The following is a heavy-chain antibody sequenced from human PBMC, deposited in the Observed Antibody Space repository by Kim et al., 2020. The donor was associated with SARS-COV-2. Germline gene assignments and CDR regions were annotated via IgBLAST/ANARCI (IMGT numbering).Heavy chain of an antibody. D-gene: IGHD3-9*01. J-gene: IGHJ4*02. CDR2: IYYSGST. CDR1: GGSVSSGSYY. CDR3: ARVRAYYDILTGYPERYYLDY. Sequence: SETLSLTCTVSGGSVSSGSYYWSWIRQPPGKGLEWIGYIYYSGSTNYNPSLKSRVTISVDTSKNQFSLKLSSVTAADTAVHYCARVRAYYDILTGYPERYYLDYWGQGTLVTVSS. V-gene: IGHV4-61*01.